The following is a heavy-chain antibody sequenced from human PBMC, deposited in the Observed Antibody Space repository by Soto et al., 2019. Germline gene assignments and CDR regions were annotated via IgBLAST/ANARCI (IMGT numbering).Heavy chain of an antibody. V-gene: IGHV1-69*13. D-gene: IGHD3-22*01. CDR1: GGTFSSYA. J-gene: IGHJ4*02. Sequence: SVKVSCKASGGTFSSYAISWVRQAPGQGLEWMGGIIPIFGTANYAQKFQGRVTITADESTSTAYMELSSLRSEDTAVYYCASPPGYYYDSSGYLRVPYYFDYWGQGTLVTVSS. CDR3: ASPPGYYYDSSGYLRVPYYFDY. CDR2: IIPIFGTA.